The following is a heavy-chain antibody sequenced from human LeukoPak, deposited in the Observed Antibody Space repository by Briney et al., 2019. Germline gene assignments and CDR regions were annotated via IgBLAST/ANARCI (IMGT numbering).Heavy chain of an antibody. CDR2: INPTSGGT. V-gene: IGHV1-2*02. CDR1: GYAFSGYY. D-gene: IGHD3-22*01. Sequence: ASVEVSCKASGYAFSGYYIHWVRQAPGQGLEWMGWINPTSGGTNYAQKFQGRVNMARDMSITTAYMELRRLSSDDTAVYYCARGRFNYFDSNGHDAFDVWGQGTMVTVSS. J-gene: IGHJ3*01. CDR3: ARGRFNYFDSNGHDAFDV.